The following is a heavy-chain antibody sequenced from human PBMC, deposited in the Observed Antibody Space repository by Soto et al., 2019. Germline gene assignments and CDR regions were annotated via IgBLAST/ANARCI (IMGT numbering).Heavy chain of an antibody. V-gene: IGHV1-18*01. Sequence: GASVKVSCKASGYTFTSYGISWVRQAPGQGLEWMGWISAYNGNTNYAQKLQGRVTMTTDTSTSTAYMELRSLRSDDTAVYYCARGNPDGPHDYGDYMADYWGQGTLVTVSS. CDR3: ARGNPDGPHDYGDYMADY. CDR1: GYTFTSYG. CDR2: ISAYNGNT. D-gene: IGHD4-17*01. J-gene: IGHJ4*02.